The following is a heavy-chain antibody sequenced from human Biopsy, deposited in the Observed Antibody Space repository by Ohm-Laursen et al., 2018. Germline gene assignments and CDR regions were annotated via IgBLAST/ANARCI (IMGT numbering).Heavy chain of an antibody. Sequence: SVKVSCKASGYTFTDYYVHWVRQAPGHGLEWMGWIDTINGGARYAQKFQGRVTMTRDTSISTAYMELSRLTSDDTAVYYCARERDPWGQGTLVTVS. CDR3: ARERDP. J-gene: IGHJ5*02. CDR1: GYTFTDYY. V-gene: IGHV1-2*02. CDR2: IDTINGGA.